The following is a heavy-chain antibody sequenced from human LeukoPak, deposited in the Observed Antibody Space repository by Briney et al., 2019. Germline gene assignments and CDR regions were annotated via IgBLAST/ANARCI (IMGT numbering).Heavy chain of an antibody. CDR2: ISAYNGNT. Sequence: ASVKVTCKASGYTFTSYGISWVRQAPGQGLDGMEWISAYNGNTNYAQKLQGRVTMSTVTSTSTAYLELRSLRSDDTVVYYCARRVLYDSSGYYYESVGHFVYWGEGTLVSVSS. CDR3: ARRVLYDSSGYYYESVGHFVY. D-gene: IGHD3-22*01. J-gene: IGHJ4*02. CDR1: GYTFTSYG. V-gene: IGHV1-18*01.